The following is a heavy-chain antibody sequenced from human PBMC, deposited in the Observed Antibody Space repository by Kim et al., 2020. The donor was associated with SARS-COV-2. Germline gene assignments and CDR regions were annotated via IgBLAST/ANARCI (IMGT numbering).Heavy chain of an antibody. CDR3: ARGPRGAARRLYYYYGMDV. D-gene: IGHD6-6*01. Sequence: SETLSLTCAVYGGSFSGYYWSWIRQPPGKGLEWIGEINHSGSTNYNPSLKSRVTISVDTSKNQFSLKLSSVTAADTAVYYCARGPRGAARRLYYYYGMDVWGQGTTVTVSS. V-gene: IGHV4-34*01. CDR1: GGSFSGYY. CDR2: INHSGST. J-gene: IGHJ6*02.